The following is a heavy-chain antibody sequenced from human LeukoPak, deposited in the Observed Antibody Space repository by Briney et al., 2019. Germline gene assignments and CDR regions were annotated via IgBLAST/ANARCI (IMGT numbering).Heavy chain of an antibody. Sequence: SETLSLTCAVYGGSFSGYYWSWIRQPPGKGLEWIGEINHSGSTNYNPSLKSRVTISVDTSKNQFSLKLSSVAAADTAVYYCARVIPYYDSSGYHRAYYYYGMDVWGQGTTVTVSS. D-gene: IGHD3-22*01. CDR1: GGSFSGYY. CDR2: INHSGST. J-gene: IGHJ6*02. V-gene: IGHV4-34*01. CDR3: ARVIPYYDSSGYHRAYYYYGMDV.